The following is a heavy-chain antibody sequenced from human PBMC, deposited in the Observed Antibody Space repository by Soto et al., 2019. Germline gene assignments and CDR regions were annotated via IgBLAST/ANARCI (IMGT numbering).Heavy chain of an antibody. V-gene: IGHV4-61*08. CDR3: AQSFSTSWYDWFDP. CDR2: IYYSGST. CDR1: GGSVISGGYY. Sequence: QVQLQESGPGLVKPSETLSLTCTVSGGSVISGGYYWSWIRQPPGKGLEWIGYIYYSGSTNYNPSLKSRVTISLDTSKNQFSLRLSSVTAADTALYYCAQSFSTSWYDWFDPWGQGTLVTVSS. J-gene: IGHJ5*02. D-gene: IGHD6-13*01.